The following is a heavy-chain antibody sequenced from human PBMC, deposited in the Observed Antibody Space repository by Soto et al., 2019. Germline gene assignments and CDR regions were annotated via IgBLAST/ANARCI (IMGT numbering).Heavy chain of an antibody. CDR3: VRGLQIVATIGY. CDR2: IYSGGST. J-gene: IGHJ4*02. V-gene: IGHV3-66*01. D-gene: IGHD5-12*01. Sequence: PGGSLRLSCAASGFTVSSNYMSSVRQAPGKGLEWVSVIYSGGSTYYADSVKGRFTISRDNSKNTLYLQMNSLRAEDTAVYYCVRGLQIVATIGYWGQGTLVTVSS. CDR1: GFTVSSNY.